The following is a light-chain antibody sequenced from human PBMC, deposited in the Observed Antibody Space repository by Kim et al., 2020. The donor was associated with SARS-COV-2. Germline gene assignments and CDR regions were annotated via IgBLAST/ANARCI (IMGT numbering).Light chain of an antibody. V-gene: IGKV3-11*01. Sequence: EIVLTQSPATLSLSPGERATLSCRASQSVSSYLAWYQQKPGQAPRLLIYDASNRATGIPARFSGSGSGTDFTLTISSLEPEDFAVYYGQQRSNWPPYTFGQGTKLEI. CDR2: DAS. J-gene: IGKJ2*01. CDR3: QQRSNWPPYT. CDR1: QSVSSY.